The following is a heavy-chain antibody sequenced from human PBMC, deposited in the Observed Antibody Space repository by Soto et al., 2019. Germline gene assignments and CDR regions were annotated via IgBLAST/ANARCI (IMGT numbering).Heavy chain of an antibody. Sequence: TLSLTCTVSGGSIFSSYWTWIRQPPGKALEWLALIDWVDDKYYSTSLKTRLTISKDTSKNQVVLTLTNVDPLDTATYYCARMCRGWFDPWGQGTLVTVSS. J-gene: IGHJ5*02. CDR1: GGSIFSSYW. V-gene: IGHV2-70*01. CDR3: ARMCRGWFDP. CDR2: IDWVDDK. D-gene: IGHD2-15*01.